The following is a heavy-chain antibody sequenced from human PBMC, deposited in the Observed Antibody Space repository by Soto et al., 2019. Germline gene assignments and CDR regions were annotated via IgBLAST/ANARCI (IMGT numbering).Heavy chain of an antibody. CDR3: AKDSQHGAPS. CDR2: ISYDGSNK. CDR1: GFTFSSYG. D-gene: IGHD4-17*01. J-gene: IGHJ5*02. Sequence: QVQLVESGGGVVQPGRSLRLSCAASGFTFSSYGMHWVRQAPGKGLEWVAVISYDGSNKYYADSVKGRFTISRDNSKNTLYLQMNSLRAEDTAVYYCAKDSQHGAPSWGQGTLVTVSS. V-gene: IGHV3-30*18.